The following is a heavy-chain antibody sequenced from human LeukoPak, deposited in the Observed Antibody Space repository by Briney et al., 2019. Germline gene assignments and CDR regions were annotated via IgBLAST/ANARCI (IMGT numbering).Heavy chain of an antibody. CDR2: ISHNGNT. CDR1: GESFSGYY. Sequence: SETLSLTCAVYGESFSGYYWTWIRQPPGKGLEWIGEISHNGNTKHNPYLKSRLTISVDTSKNQFSLKLSSVTTADTAIYYCSRGSPDVEGSSSWYFDHWGQGTLVTVSS. CDR3: SRGSPDVEGSSSWYFDH. J-gene: IGHJ4*02. V-gene: IGHV4-34*01. D-gene: IGHD6-13*01.